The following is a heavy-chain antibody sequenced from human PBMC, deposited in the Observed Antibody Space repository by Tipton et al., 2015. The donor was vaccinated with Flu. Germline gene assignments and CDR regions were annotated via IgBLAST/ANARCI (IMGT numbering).Heavy chain of an antibody. CDR3: ARDNPPRLFASFGAFDI. CDR1: GFTFSSYG. J-gene: IGHJ3*02. Sequence: SLRLSCAASGFTFSSYGMHWVRQAPGKGLEWVAVIWYDGSNKYYADSVKGRFTISRDNSKNTLYLQMNSLRAEDTAVYYCARDNPPRLFASFGAFDIWGQGTMVTVSS. V-gene: IGHV3-33*01. D-gene: IGHD3-10*02. CDR2: IWYDGSNK.